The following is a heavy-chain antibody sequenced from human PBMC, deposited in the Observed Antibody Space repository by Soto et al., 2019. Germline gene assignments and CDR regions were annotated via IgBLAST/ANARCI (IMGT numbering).Heavy chain of an antibody. Sequence: ASVKVSCKTSGYNFVTYGITWVRQAPGQGLEWMGWISVYSGNTHYAQKFHDRVTLTTDTSTTTAYMDLRNLTSDDSAFYYCARNTPFFESSGSADYWGQGTLVTVSS. J-gene: IGHJ4*02. CDR3: ARNTPFFESSGSADY. CDR1: GYNFVTYG. CDR2: ISVYSGNT. D-gene: IGHD3-22*01. V-gene: IGHV1-18*01.